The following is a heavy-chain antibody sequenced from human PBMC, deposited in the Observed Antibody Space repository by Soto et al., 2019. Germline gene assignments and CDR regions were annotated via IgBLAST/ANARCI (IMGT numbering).Heavy chain of an antibody. D-gene: IGHD6-13*01. Sequence: KVSLKASGGTFSSYAISLLRQAPGQWLEWMGGIIPIFGTANYAQKFQGRVTITADKSTSTAYMELSSLRSEDTAVYYCARAGRSSSWYYFDYWGQGTRVTVS. V-gene: IGHV1-69*06. CDR3: ARAGRSSSWYYFDY. J-gene: IGHJ4*02. CDR2: IIPIFGTA. CDR1: GGTFSSYA.